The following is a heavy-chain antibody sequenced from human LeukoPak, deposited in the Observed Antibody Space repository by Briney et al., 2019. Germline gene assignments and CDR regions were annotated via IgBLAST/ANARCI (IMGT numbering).Heavy chain of an antibody. V-gene: IGHV1-2*06. CDR2: VNPHSGGT. CDR3: ATGINSGSYYYFDY. CDR1: GYTFTGYY. D-gene: IGHD1-26*01. Sequence: ASVKVSCKASGYTFTGYYMHWVRQAPGQGLEWMGRVNPHSGGTNHAQKFQGRLTMTRDTSISTAYMELSRLRSDVTALYYCATGINSGSYYYFDYWGQGTLVTVSS. J-gene: IGHJ4*02.